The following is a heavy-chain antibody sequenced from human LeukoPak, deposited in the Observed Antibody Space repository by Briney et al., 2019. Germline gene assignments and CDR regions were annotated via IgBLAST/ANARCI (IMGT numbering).Heavy chain of an antibody. J-gene: IGHJ4*02. D-gene: IGHD6-19*01. CDR2: ISGSGGTT. CDR1: GFTFTSYA. V-gene: IGHV3-23*01. CDR3: ATTENSSGWFAY. Sequence: GGSLRLSCAASGFTFTSYAMSWVRQAPGKGLEWVSAISGSGGTTYYADSVKGRFTISRDNSKNTLYLQMNSLRAEDTAVYYCATTENSSGWFAYWGQGTLVTVSS.